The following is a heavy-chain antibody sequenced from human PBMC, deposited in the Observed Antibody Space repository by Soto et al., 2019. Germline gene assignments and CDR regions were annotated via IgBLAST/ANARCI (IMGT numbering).Heavy chain of an antibody. J-gene: IGHJ4*02. CDR3: TKYRRTAAEGYSFDY. CDR2: IHYSGST. Sequence: TLSLTCTVSGGSISGSYWSWIRQTPGKVLEWVGYIHYSGSTNYNPSLKSRVTMSVDSAKNQFSLQLSSVTAADTAVYFCTKYRRTAAEGYSFDYWGQGALVTVSS. V-gene: IGHV4-59*01. CDR1: GGSISGSY. D-gene: IGHD2-15*01.